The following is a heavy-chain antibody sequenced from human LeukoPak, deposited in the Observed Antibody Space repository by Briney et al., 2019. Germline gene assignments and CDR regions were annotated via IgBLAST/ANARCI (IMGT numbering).Heavy chain of an antibody. J-gene: IGHJ4*02. V-gene: IGHV3-23*01. CDR1: GFTFSDYA. CDR2: ISDSGSKT. CDR3: GKEEFGELVIGY. Sequence: GASLRLSCAASGFTFSDYAMTWVRQAPGKGLEWVSGISDSGSKTYYADSVQGRFTISRDNSKNSLFLQMHSLRAEDTAVYYCGKEEFGELVIGYWGQGILVTVTS. D-gene: IGHD3-10*01.